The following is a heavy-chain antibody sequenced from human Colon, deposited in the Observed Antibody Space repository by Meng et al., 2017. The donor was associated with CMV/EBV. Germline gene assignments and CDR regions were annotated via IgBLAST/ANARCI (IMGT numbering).Heavy chain of an antibody. J-gene: IGHJ4*02. V-gene: IGHV3-48*04. CDR3: ARAAVGGNEGIDY. D-gene: IGHD4-23*01. Sequence: GGSLRLSCAASEFTFNTYTMNWVRQAPGKGPEWLAYISPSSNSVYYADSVRGRFTVSRDNAKNSLYLQMNSLRADDTAIYYCARAAVGGNEGIDYWGQGTLVTV. CDR2: ISPSSNSV. CDR1: EFTFNTYT.